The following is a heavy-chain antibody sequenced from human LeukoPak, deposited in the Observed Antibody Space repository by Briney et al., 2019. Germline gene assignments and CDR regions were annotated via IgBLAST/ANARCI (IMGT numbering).Heavy chain of an antibody. CDR3: ARGEFHLPFDI. CDR1: GFTFSIYW. J-gene: IGHJ3*02. D-gene: IGHD3-10*01. Sequence: GGSLRLSCAASGFTFSIYWMSWVRQAPAKGLEWVANIKQDGSEKYYVDSVKGRFTISRDNAKSSLYLQMDSLRAEDTAVYYCARGEFHLPFDIWGQGTMVTLSS. V-gene: IGHV3-7*04. CDR2: IKQDGSEK.